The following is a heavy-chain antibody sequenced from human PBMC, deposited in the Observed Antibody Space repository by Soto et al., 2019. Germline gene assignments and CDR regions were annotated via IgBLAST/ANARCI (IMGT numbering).Heavy chain of an antibody. J-gene: IGHJ6*02. CDR1: GSGFISSG. D-gene: IGHD2-15*01. CDR3: SADRPDIGVGWWV. V-gene: IGHV1-58*02. CDR2: IVVASGQT. Sequence: SVKVSCKASGSGFISSGIQWVRQAHGQRLEWIGWIVVASGQTNYAQNFRRRVAITRDTSTATAYIELTGLTSEDTAVYFCSADRPDIGVGWWVWGQGTTVTVSS.